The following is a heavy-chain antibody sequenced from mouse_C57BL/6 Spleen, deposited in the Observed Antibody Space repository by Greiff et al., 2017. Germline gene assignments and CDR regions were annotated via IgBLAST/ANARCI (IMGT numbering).Heavy chain of an antibody. J-gene: IGHJ2*01. CDR2: ISYDGSN. D-gene: IGHD2-1*01. V-gene: IGHV3-6*01. Sequence: EVQLQQSGPGLVKPSQSLSLTCSVTGYSITSGYYWNWIRQFPGNKLEWMGYISYDGSNNYNPSLKNRISITRDTSKNQFFLKLNSVTTEDTATYYCARGGRFYGNFVFDYWGQGTTLTVSS. CDR1: GYSITSGYY. CDR3: ARGGRFYGNFVFDY.